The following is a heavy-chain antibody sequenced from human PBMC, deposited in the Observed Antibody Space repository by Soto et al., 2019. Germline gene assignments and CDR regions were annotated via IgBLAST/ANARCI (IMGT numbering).Heavy chain of an antibody. CDR2: INPMGGST. D-gene: IGHD6-19*01. CDR1: GYTFINYY. J-gene: IGHJ6*02. CDR3: GRLSSGYVVAGTEYYYYGMDV. V-gene: IGHV1-46*01. Sequence: ASVKVSCKASGYTFINYYIHWVRQAPGQGLEWMAIINPMGGSTNYAQEFQGRVTLTSDTSTSTVYMELSSLRFEDTAVYYCGRLSSGYVVAGTEYYYYGMDVWGQGTTVTVSS.